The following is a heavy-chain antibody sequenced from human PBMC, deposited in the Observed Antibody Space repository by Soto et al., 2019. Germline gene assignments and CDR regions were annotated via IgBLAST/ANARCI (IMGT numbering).Heavy chain of an antibody. Sequence: EVQLEESGGGLVQPGGSLKLSCAASGFRFSGSAMHWVRQASGKGLEWVGRIRSKANNYATAYAASVEGRFTISRDDSKNTAYLQMNSLKTEDTAVYYCTRHSGVSGNYGMDVWGQGTTVTVSS. D-gene: IGHD3-10*01. CDR1: GFRFSGSA. CDR3: TRHSGVSGNYGMDV. CDR2: IRSKANNYAT. J-gene: IGHJ6*02. V-gene: IGHV3-73*02.